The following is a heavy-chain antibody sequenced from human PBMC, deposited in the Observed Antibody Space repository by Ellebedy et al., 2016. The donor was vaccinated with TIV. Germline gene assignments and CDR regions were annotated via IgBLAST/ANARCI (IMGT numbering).Heavy chain of an antibody. CDR1: GYSFTSYW. Sequence: GESLKISCKGSGYSFTSYWIGWVRQMPGKGLEWMGIIYPGDSDTRYSPSFQGQVTISADKSISTAYLQWSSLKASDTAMYYCARQGAEITIFGVADYWGQGTLVTVSS. D-gene: IGHD3-3*01. V-gene: IGHV5-51*01. J-gene: IGHJ4*02. CDR3: ARQGAEITIFGVADY. CDR2: IYPGDSDT.